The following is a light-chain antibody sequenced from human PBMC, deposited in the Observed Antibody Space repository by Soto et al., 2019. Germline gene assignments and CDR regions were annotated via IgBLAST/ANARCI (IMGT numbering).Light chain of an antibody. V-gene: IGKV3-15*01. J-gene: IGKJ2*01. CDR3: QQCNNWPTYT. Sequence: EIVMTQSPATLSVSPGERATLSCRASQSVSSNLAWYQQKPGQAPRLLIYGASTRATGIPARFSCSGSGTEFTLTFSSLQSEDFAIYYCQQCNNWPTYTFGQGTKLEIK. CDR1: QSVSSN. CDR2: GAS.